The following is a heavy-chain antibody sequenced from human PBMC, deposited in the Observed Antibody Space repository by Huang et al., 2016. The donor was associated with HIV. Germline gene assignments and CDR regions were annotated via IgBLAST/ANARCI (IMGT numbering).Heavy chain of an antibody. Sequence: QVQLQESGPGLVKPSETLSLTCPVSGGSMSSYYWSWLRQPPGKGLEWIGYIYYSGSTNYNPSLKRRVTISVDTSKNQFSLRLSSVTAADTAVYYCASASIAARRWFDPWGQGSLVTVSS. V-gene: IGHV4-59*01. CDR3: ASASIAARRWFDP. D-gene: IGHD6-6*01. J-gene: IGHJ5*02. CDR1: GGSMSSYY. CDR2: IYYSGST.